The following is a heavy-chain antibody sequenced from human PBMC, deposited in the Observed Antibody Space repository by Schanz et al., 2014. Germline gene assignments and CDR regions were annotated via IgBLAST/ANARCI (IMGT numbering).Heavy chain of an antibody. Sequence: EVQLAESGGGLVQPGGSLRLSCLASGFAFSSYGMNWLRQAPGKGLEWVSRINGDGSRTAYADSVKGRFTISRDNAKNTLYLQMNSLRAEDTAVYYCANNWNLDYWGQGTLVTVSS. J-gene: IGHJ4*02. CDR2: INGDGSRT. D-gene: IGHD1-20*01. CDR1: GFAFSSYG. CDR3: ANNWNLDY. V-gene: IGHV3-74*02.